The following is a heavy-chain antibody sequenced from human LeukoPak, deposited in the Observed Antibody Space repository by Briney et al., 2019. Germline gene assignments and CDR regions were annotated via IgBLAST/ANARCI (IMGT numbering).Heavy chain of an antibody. CDR3: ARGRYSSSWYVLSGWYFDL. J-gene: IGHJ2*01. CDR1: GGSISSGGYY. D-gene: IGHD6-13*01. Sequence: SETLSLTCTVSGGSISSGGYYWSWIRQHPGKGLEWIGYIYYSGSTYYNPSLKSRVTISVDTSKNQFSLKLSSVTAADTAVYYCARGRYSSSWYVLSGWYFDLWGRGTLVTVSS. CDR2: IYYSGST. V-gene: IGHV4-31*03.